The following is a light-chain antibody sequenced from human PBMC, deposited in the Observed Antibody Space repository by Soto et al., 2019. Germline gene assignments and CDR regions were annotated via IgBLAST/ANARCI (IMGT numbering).Light chain of an antibody. CDR3: ATWDDRLNGVV. CDR2: SNN. J-gene: IGLJ2*01. Sequence: QPVLTQPPSASGTPGQRVTISCSGSTSNIGSNSVNWYQQLPGTAPKLLIYSNNQRPSGVPDRLSGSKSGTSASLAISGLQSDDEADYYCATWDDRLNGVVFGGGTKLTVL. CDR1: TSNIGSNS. V-gene: IGLV1-44*01.